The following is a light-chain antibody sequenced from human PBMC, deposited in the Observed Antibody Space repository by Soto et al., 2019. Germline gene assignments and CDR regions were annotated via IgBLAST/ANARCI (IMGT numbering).Light chain of an antibody. CDR3: QQYFISPWT. V-gene: IGKV3-15*01. CDR2: GAS. CDR1: QGIISN. Sequence: DTVMTQSPVTLSGSPGERVTLSCRASQGIISNLAWYQQKRGQAPRVLIYGASTRATGVPDRFSGSGSGTEFTLTITSLQSEDSAIYYCQQYFISPWTFGQGTKVDIK. J-gene: IGKJ1*01.